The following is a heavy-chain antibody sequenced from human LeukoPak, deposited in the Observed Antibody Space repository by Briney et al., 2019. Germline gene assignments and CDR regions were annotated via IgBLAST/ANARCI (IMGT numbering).Heavy chain of an antibody. CDR1: GGSISSYY. V-gene: IGHV4-59*08. J-gene: IGHJ4*02. CDR2: IYYSGST. D-gene: IGHD6-19*01. Sequence: PSETLSLTCTVSGGSISSYYWSWIRQPPGKGLEWIGDIYYSGSTNYNPSLKSRVTISLDTSKNQFSLKLSSVTAADTAVYYCARQWGSSGWYAYWGQGTLVTVSS. CDR3: ARQWGSSGWYAY.